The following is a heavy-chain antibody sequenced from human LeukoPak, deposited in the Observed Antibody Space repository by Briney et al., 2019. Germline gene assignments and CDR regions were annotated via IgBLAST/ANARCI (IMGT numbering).Heavy chain of an antibody. Sequence: KPSETLSLTCAGYGGSFSGYYWNWIRQAPEKGLEWIGEINHSGSTNYNPSLKSRVTMSVDTSRNQFSLRLSSVTAADTAVYYCARSYDYLWGSHRYTPTFDSWGQGTLVTVSS. CDR1: GGSFSGYY. V-gene: IGHV4-34*01. CDR2: INHSGST. CDR3: ARSYDYLWGSHRYTPTFDS. J-gene: IGHJ4*02. D-gene: IGHD3-16*02.